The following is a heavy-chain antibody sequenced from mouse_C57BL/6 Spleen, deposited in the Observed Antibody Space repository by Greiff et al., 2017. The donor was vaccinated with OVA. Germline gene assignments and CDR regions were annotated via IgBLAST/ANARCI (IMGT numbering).Heavy chain of an antibody. CDR1: GYTFTDYN. V-gene: IGHV1-18*01. Sequence: EVKLQESGPELVKPGASVKIPCKASGYTFTDYNMDWVKQSHGKSLEWIGDINPNNGGTIYNQKFKGKATLTVDKSSSTAYMELRSLTSEDTAVYYCARRDYSNFYWYFDVWGTGTTVTVSS. CDR2: INPNNGGT. J-gene: IGHJ1*03. D-gene: IGHD2-5*01. CDR3: ARRDYSNFYWYFDV.